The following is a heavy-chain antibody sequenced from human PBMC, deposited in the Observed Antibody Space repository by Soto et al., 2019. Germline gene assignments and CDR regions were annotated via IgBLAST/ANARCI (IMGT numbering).Heavy chain of an antibody. V-gene: IGHV4-39*01. CDR3: ARHVKTAWFGELRNWFDP. J-gene: IGHJ5*02. Sequence: SETLSLTCTVSGGSISSSSYYWGWIRQPPGKGLEWIGSIYYSGSTYYNPSLKSRVTISVDTSKNQFSLKLSSVTAADTAVYYCARHVKTAWFGELRNWFDPWGQGTLVTVSS. CDR2: IYYSGST. CDR1: GGSISSSSYY. D-gene: IGHD3-10*01.